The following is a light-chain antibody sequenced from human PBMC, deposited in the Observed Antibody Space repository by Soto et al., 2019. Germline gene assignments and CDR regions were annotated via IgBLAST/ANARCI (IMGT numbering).Light chain of an antibody. CDR1: QSVSSSY. J-gene: IGKJ1*01. CDR3: QQYGSLWT. V-gene: IGKV3-20*01. Sequence: EIVLTQSPGTLSLSPGERATLSCRASQSVSSSYLAWYQRKPGQAPRLLIYGASSRATGIPDRFSGSGSGTDFTLTISRLETEDFAAYYCQQYGSLWTFGQGTKVDIK. CDR2: GAS.